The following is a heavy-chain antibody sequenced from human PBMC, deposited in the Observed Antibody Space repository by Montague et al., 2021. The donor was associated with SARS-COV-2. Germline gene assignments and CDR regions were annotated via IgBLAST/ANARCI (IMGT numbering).Heavy chain of an antibody. CDR2: ISYSGRT. CDR1: GGSLSSYY. J-gene: IGHJ6*02. CDR3: ANFRRTQLLFGTLYYGMDV. V-gene: IGHV4-59*01. D-gene: IGHD2-2*01. Sequence: SETRSLTCAVYGGSLSSYYWSWIRQPPGRGLQWIGYISYSGRTNYNPSLKSRVTISVDTSKNRFTLRLSSVTAADTAVYYCANFRRTQLLFGTLYYGMDVWGQGTTVTVSS.